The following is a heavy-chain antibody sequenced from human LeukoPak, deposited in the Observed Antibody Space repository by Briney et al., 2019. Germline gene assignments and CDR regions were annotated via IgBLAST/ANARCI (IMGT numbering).Heavy chain of an antibody. D-gene: IGHD1/OR15-1a*01. V-gene: IGHV3-23*01. CDR1: GFTFSSHD. CDR3: AKGPPLNNGWYFDF. CDR2: IRSGGGSS. Sequence: GGSLRLSCAVSGFTFSSHDMTWVRQAPGKGLEWVSSIRSGGGSSFYADSVKGRFTVSRDNPKNTLYLQMNSLRAEDTAVYYCAKGPPLNNGWYFDFWAQGPLVTVSS. J-gene: IGHJ4*02.